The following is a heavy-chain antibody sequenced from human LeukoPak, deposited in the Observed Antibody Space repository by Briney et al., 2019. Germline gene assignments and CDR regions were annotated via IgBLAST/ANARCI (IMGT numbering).Heavy chain of an antibody. V-gene: IGHV3-48*01. Sequence: GGSLRLSCAASGFTFSSYSMNWVRQAPGKGLEWVSYISSSSSTIYYADSVKGRFTISRDNAKNSLYLQMNSLRAEDTAVYYCARDPQSSWYPENWFDPWGQGTLVTVSS. CDR2: ISSSSSTI. D-gene: IGHD6-13*01. J-gene: IGHJ5*02. CDR1: GFTFSSYS. CDR3: ARDPQSSWYPENWFDP.